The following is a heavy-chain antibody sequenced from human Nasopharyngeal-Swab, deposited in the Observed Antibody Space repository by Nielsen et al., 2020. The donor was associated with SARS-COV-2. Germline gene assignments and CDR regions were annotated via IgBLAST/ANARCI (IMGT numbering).Heavy chain of an antibody. CDR2: IYYNGNT. D-gene: IGHD6-13*01. J-gene: IGHJ4*01. Sequence: SETLSLTCTVSGDSIAYSTFYWGWIRQPPGKGLEWIGNIYYNGNTYQNPSLKSRLTISVDKSKNQFSLQLSSVTAADTSVYYCVRSSTWYYFYYWAHGTQVTVSS. V-gene: IGHV4-39*01. CDR3: VRSSTWYYFYY. CDR1: GDSIAYSTFY.